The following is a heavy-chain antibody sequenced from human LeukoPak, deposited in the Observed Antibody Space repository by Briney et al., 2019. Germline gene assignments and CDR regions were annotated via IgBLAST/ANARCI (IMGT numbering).Heavy chain of an antibody. V-gene: IGHV3-23*01. CDR2: ISGSGGST. CDR1: GFTFSSYA. D-gene: IGHD3-22*01. J-gene: IGHJ3*02. Sequence: PGGSLRLSCAASGFTFSSYAMSWVRQAPEKGLEWVSAISGSGGSTYYADSVKGRFTISRDNSKNTLYLQMNSLRAEDTAVYYCADLEKYYYDSSGYIDAFDIWGQGTMVTVSS. CDR3: ADLEKYYYDSSGYIDAFDI.